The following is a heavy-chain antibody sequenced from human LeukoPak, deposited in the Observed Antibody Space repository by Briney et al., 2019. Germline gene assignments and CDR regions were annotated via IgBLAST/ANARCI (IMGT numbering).Heavy chain of an antibody. CDR2: IYYSGST. J-gene: IGHJ4*02. CDR3: ARRVPFLSTEY. Sequence: SETLSLTCTVSGGSISSSSYYWGWIRQPPGKGLEWIGSIYYSGSTYYNPSLKSRVTISVDTSKNQFSLKLSSVTAADTAVYYCARRVPFLSTEYWGQGTLVTVSS. D-gene: IGHD2-2*01. V-gene: IGHV4-39*01. CDR1: GGSISSSSYY.